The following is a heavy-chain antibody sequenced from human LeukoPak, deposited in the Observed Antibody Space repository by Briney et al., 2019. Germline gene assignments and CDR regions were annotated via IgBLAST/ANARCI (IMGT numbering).Heavy chain of an antibody. J-gene: IGHJ6*03. Sequence: PGGTLRLSCAASGFTFRNHGMDWVRQAPGKGLEWVSYISSSGSTIYYADSVKGRFTISRDNAKNSLYLQMNSLRAEDTAVYYCARGVADGAYYYYYMDVWGKGTTVTISS. V-gene: IGHV3-48*04. CDR1: GFTFRNHG. CDR3: ARGVADGAYYYYYMDV. CDR2: ISSSGSTI. D-gene: IGHD6-19*01.